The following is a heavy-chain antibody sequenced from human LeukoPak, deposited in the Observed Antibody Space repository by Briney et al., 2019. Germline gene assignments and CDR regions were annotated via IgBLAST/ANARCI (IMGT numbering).Heavy chain of an antibody. CDR3: ARVVGLTGYSSSWYSGYYYYMDV. J-gene: IGHJ6*03. Sequence: SVKVSRKASGGTFSSYAISWVRQAPGQGLEWMGGIIPIFGTTNYAQKFQDRVTITADKSTSTAYMELSSLRSEDTAVYYCARVVGLTGYSSSWYSGYYYYMDVWGKGTTVTVSS. D-gene: IGHD6-13*01. CDR2: IIPIFGTT. CDR1: GGTFSSYA. V-gene: IGHV1-69*06.